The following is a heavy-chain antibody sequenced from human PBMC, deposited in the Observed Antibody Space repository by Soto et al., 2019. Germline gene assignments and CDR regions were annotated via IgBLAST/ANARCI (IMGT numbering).Heavy chain of an antibody. CDR2: ISSSGSTI. V-gene: IGHV3-11*01. CDR1: GFTFSDYY. CDR3: ARIIKAVRLYYYYYMDV. D-gene: IGHD3-10*01. J-gene: IGHJ6*03. Sequence: GGSLRLSCAASGFTFSDYYMSWIRQAPGKGLEWVSYISSSGSTIYYADSVKGRFTISRDNAKNSLYLQMNSLRAEDTAVYYCARIIKAVRLYYYYYMDVWGKGTTVTVSS.